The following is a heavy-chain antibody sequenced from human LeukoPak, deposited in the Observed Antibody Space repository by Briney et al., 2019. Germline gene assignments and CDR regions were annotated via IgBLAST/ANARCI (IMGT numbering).Heavy chain of an antibody. CDR1: GGSPNTNY. J-gene: IGHJ6*03. CDR3: ARLGRHLRPRLSYNYHYIEV. CDR2: VYYSGTT. Sequence: ETLSLTSTDPGGSPNTNYWSWSLHPPRGSLQWIGYVYYSGTTKYNTSIHSRLTISVDTSMNQLSLRRTSATATDTAVYYCARLGRHLRPRLSYNYHYIEVWGKGTTVTVSS. V-gene: IGHV4-59*08. D-gene: IGHD3-10*01.